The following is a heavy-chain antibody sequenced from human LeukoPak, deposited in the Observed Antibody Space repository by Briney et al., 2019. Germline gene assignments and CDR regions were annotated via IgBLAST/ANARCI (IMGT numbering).Heavy chain of an antibody. CDR2: ISGSGRTI. J-gene: IGHJ3*02. V-gene: IGHV3-48*03. CDR1: GFTFSSNG. D-gene: IGHD3-22*01. CDR3: ARVKVIYYDSSGYDALDI. Sequence: PGGSLRLSCAASGFTFSSNGMNWVRQAPGRGLEWVSYISGSGRTIYYAASVKGRFTISRDNAKNSLYLQMNSLRAEDTAVYYCARVKVIYYDSSGYDALDIWGQETMVTVSS.